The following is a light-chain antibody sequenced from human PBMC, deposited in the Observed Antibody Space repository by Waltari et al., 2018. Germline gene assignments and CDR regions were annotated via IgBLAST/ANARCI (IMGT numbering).Light chain of an antibody. V-gene: IGKV3-11*01. J-gene: IGKJ2*01. CDR1: QSFATY. CDR3: QQRTDWLYT. Sequence: EVVLTQSPGTLSLFPGERATLSCRASQSFATYLAWFQQRPGQAPRLLIYDGNKRATGIPSRFSGSGYGTAFTLTISSLEPEDFAVYYCQQRTDWLYTFGQGTKLEIK. CDR2: DGN.